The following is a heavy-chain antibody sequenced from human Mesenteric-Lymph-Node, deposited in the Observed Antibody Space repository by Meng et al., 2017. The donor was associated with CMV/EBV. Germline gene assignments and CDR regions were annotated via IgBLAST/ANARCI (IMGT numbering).Heavy chain of an antibody. V-gene: IGHV4-59*01. CDR1: SNYY. D-gene: IGHD3-3*01. Sequence: SNYYWSWIRQPPGKGLEWLGYIYYSGSTKYNPSLKSRVTISVDTSKNQFSLKLTSVTAADTAVYYCAREWDFWSGYSHKKDWYFDLWGRGTLVTVSS. J-gene: IGHJ2*01. CDR3: AREWDFWSGYSHKKDWYFDL. CDR2: IYYSGST.